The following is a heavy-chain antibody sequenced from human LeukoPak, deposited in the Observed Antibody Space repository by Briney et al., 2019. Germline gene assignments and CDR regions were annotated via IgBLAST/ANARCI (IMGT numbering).Heavy chain of an antibody. D-gene: IGHD3-3*01. CDR1: GYTFTSYY. Sequence: ASVKVSCKASGYTFTSYYMHWVRQAPGQGLEWMGWINPNSGNTGYAQKFQGRVTITRNTSISTAYMELSSLRSEDTAVYYCARTTIFGVVRNAFDIWGQGTMVTVSS. J-gene: IGHJ3*02. V-gene: IGHV1-8*03. CDR2: INPNSGNT. CDR3: ARTTIFGVVRNAFDI.